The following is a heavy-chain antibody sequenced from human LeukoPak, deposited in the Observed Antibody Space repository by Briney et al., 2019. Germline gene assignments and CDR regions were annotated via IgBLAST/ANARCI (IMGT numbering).Heavy chain of an antibody. CDR2: IHYSGNT. J-gene: IGHJ4*02. V-gene: IGHV4-59*05. D-gene: IGHD3-3*01. CDR1: GGSISSYY. CDR3: ARLGAGPTYYDFWSGYSSFYFDY. Sequence: SETLSLTCTVSGGSISSYYWSWIRQPPGKGLEWIGGIHYSGNTYYNPSLKSRVTISVDTSKDQFSLKLSSVTAADTAVYYCARLGAGPTYYDFWSGYSSFYFDYWGQGTLVTVSS.